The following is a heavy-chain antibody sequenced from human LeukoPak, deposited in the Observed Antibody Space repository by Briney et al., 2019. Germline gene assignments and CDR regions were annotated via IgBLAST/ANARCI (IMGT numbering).Heavy chain of an antibody. CDR1: RYTFTGYY. D-gene: IGHD3-10*01. Sequence: GASVNVSCKASRYTFTGYYMHWVRQAPGQGLEWMGWINPNSGGTNYAHKFQGRVTMTRDTSISTAYMELSRLRSDDTAVYYCARDRVRGVIIDYNWFDPWGQGTLVTVSS. J-gene: IGHJ5*02. CDR2: INPNSGGT. CDR3: ARDRVRGVIIDYNWFDP. V-gene: IGHV1-2*07.